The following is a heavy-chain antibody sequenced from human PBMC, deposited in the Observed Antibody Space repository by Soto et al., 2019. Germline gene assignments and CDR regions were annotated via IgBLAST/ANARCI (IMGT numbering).Heavy chain of an antibody. CDR1: GFTFSNYA. Sequence: EVQLLESGGGLVQPGGSLRLSCAGSGFTFSNYAMSWVRQAPGKGLAWVSAISGSGGSTYYADSVKGRFTISRDNSKNTLYLQMNSLRAKDTALYYCAKVPVGATGRFDYWGQGTLVTVSS. CDR2: ISGSGGST. J-gene: IGHJ4*02. CDR3: AKVPVGATGRFDY. V-gene: IGHV3-23*01. D-gene: IGHD1-26*01.